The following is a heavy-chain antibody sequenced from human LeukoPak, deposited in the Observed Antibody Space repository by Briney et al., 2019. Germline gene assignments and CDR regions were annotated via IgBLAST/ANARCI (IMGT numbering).Heavy chain of an antibody. D-gene: IGHD1-26*01. CDR3: ARMITLSNGRYSSKTLDY. Sequence: SGPTLVNPKQTLTLTCTFSGFSLSTSAMCVSWIRQPPGKALEWLARIDWDDDKYYNTSLKTRRTISKDTAKNQVVLTMTNMDPVDTATYYCARMITLSNGRYSSKTLDYWGQGTLVTVSS. V-gene: IGHV2-70*11. J-gene: IGHJ4*02. CDR2: IDWDDDK. CDR1: GFSLSTSAMC.